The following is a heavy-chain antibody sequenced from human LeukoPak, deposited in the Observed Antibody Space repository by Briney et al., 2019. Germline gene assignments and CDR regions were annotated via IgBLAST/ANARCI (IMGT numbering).Heavy chain of an antibody. CDR1: GFTFSSYT. D-gene: IGHD6-13*01. V-gene: IGHV3-74*01. CDR3: AREYVSSSWRSFDY. CDR2: IASDGSVT. Sequence: GGSLRLSCTASGFTFSSYTMNWVRQVPGKGLVWVSRIASDGSVTNYADSVKGRFTISRDNSKNTLYLQMNSLRAEDTAVYYCAREYVSSSWRSFDYWGQGTLVTVSS. J-gene: IGHJ4*02.